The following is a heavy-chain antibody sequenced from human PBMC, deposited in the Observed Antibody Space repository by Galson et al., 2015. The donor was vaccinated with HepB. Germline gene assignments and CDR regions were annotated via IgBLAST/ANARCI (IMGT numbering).Heavy chain of an antibody. CDR3: ARVAVAGTFDY. V-gene: IGHV1-69*04. J-gene: IGHJ4*02. D-gene: IGHD6-19*01. CDR2: VIPILGIA. CDR1: GGTFSSYA. Sequence: SVKVSCKASGGTFSSYAISWVRQAPGQGLEWMGRVIPILGIANYAQKFQGRVTITADKSTSTAYMELSSLRSEDTAVYYCARVAVAGTFDYWGQGTLVTVSS.